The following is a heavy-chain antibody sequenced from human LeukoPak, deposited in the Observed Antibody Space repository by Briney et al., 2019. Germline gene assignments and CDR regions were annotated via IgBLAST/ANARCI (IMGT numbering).Heavy chain of an antibody. CDR3: ATPRGIVAVVAAPSFDY. D-gene: IGHD2-15*01. J-gene: IGHJ4*02. Sequence: GGSLRLSCAASGFTFTSYAMSWVRQAPGKGLEWISSISDSGGSTFYADSVEGRFTIFRDNSKNTLHLQMNSLRAEDTAVYYCATPRGIVAVVAAPSFDYWGQGTLVTVSS. CDR1: GFTFTSYA. CDR2: ISDSGGST. V-gene: IGHV3-23*01.